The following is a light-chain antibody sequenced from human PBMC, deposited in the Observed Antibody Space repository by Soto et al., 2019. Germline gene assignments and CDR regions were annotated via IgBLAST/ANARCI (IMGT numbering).Light chain of an antibody. J-gene: IGKJ5*01. CDR1: QSVSSY. CDR3: QQRSTWPPIT. Sequence: EIVLTQSPATLSLSPGERATLSCRASQSVSSYLAWYQQKPGQAPRLLIYDASNRATGIPARFSGSGSGTDFTLTISGLEPEDFAGYYCQQRSTWPPITFGQGTRLEIK. CDR2: DAS. V-gene: IGKV3-11*01.